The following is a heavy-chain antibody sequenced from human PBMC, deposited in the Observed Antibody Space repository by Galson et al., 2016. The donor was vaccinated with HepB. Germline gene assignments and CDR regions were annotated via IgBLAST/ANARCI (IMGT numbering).Heavy chain of an antibody. J-gene: IGHJ3*01. CDR3: ARRGTAGGLDL. CDR1: GFTVSDYD. CDR2: FEYNANSHTI. D-gene: IGHD1-7*01. Sequence: SLRLSCAASGFTVSDYDMDWVRQAPGKGLEWVGRFEYNANSHTILYAASVRGRFSTSRDASKNSLDLEMNSLKTDDTAVYFCARRGTAGGLDLWGQGTMVAVSS. V-gene: IGHV3-72*01.